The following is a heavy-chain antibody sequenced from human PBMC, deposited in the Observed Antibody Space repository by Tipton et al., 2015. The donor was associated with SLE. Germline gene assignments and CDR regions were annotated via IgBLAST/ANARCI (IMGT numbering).Heavy chain of an antibody. CDR3: AKDLLAVAGTYYYYYYGMDV. V-gene: IGHV3-23*01. Sequence: SLRLSCAASGFTFSSYAMSWVRQAPGKGLEWVSAISGSGGSTYYADSVKGRFTISRDNSKSTLYLQMNSLRAEDTAVYYCAKDLLAVAGTYYYYYYGMDVWGQGTTVTVSS. J-gene: IGHJ6*02. CDR2: ISGSGGST. CDR1: GFTFSSYA. D-gene: IGHD6-19*01.